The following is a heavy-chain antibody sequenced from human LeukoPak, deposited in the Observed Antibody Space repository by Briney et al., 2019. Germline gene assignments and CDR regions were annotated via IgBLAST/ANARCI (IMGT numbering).Heavy chain of an antibody. D-gene: IGHD6-19*01. J-gene: IGHJ4*02. CDR1: GGSFSGYY. CDR3: ARGRRGIAVAGKRVALDY. CDR2: INHSGST. Sequence: SETLSLTCAVYGGSFSGYYWSWIRQPPGKGLEWIGEINHSGSTNYSPSLKSRVTISVDTSKNQFSLKLSSVTAADTAVYYCARGRRGIAVAGKRVALDYWGQGTLVTVSS. V-gene: IGHV4-34*01.